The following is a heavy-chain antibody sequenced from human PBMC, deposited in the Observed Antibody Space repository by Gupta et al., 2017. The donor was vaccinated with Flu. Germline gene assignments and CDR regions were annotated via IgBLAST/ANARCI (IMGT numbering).Heavy chain of an antibody. CDR1: GFSLTDHT. D-gene: IGHD5-18*01. J-gene: IGHJ4*02. CDR3: ARGDIWIKPHYFDF. V-gene: IGHV3-21*06. CDR2: IGNTIDYT. Sequence: EVQLVESGGGLVKPGGSLRLLCELSGFSLTDHTLIWVRQAPGKGLEWISSIGNTIDYTYYADSIKGRFTMSRDVARNSVSLQLSNLRAEDTAVYYCARGDIWIKPHYFDFWGQGTLVTVSS.